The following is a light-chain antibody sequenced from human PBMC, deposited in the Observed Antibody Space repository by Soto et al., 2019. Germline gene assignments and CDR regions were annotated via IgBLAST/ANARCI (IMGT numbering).Light chain of an antibody. V-gene: IGLV2-8*01. CDR1: TGDIGNYNF. J-gene: IGLJ1*01. Sequence: QSALTQPPSASGSPGQSVAISCTGTTGDIGNYNFVSWYQQHPGKAPKLLIFEVNKRPSGVPDRFSGSKSGNTASLIVSGLHAEDEADYYCSSHGGNSPYVFGTGTKLTVL. CDR2: EVN. CDR3: SSHGGNSPYV.